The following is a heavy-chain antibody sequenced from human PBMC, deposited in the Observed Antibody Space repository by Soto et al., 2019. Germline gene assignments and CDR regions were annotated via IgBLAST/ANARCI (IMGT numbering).Heavy chain of an antibody. CDR2: ISNDGSNR. CDR1: GFIFSKYA. J-gene: IGHJ4*02. D-gene: IGHD5-12*01. CDR3: VSGDIVVNGPFDY. V-gene: IGHV3-30-3*01. Sequence: QVQLVESGGGVVQPGGSLRLSCVASGFIFSKYAIYWVRQAPGKGPDWVAVISNDGSNRDYADSVKGRFTISRDNSKNTLHLQMNSLTQEDTPMYFCVSGDIVVNGPFDYWGQGTLVTVSS.